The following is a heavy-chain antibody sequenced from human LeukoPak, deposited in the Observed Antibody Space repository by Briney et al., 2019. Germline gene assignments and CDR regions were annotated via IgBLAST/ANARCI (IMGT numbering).Heavy chain of an antibody. V-gene: IGHV3-23*01. J-gene: IGHJ4*02. D-gene: IGHD6-13*01. Sequence: SGGSLRLSCAASGFTVSNYAMTWVRQAPGKGLEWVSGISGNGGTTYYADSVKGRFTISRDTSKNALYLQTDSLRAEDTAVYYCAKDRVSGNWYDLPLDSWGQGTLVTVSS. CDR3: AKDRVSGNWYDLPLDS. CDR1: GFTVSNYA. CDR2: ISGNGGTT.